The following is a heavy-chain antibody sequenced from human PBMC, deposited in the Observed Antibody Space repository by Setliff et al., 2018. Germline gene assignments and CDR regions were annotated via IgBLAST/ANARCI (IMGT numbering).Heavy chain of an antibody. CDR2: VYPGDSDT. CDR1: GNNFTRSW. D-gene: IGHD3-9*01. CDR3: AKHGSPISHDATGYYHEHDAFDV. V-gene: IGHV5-51*01. J-gene: IGHJ3*01. Sequence: PGESLKISCQGSGNNFTRSWMAWVRQKPGKGLEWMGIVYPGDSDTRYNPSFQGQVTMSADKSIRAVYLQWSSLQATDTAMYYCAKHGSPISHDATGYYHEHDAFDVWGQGTMVTVSS.